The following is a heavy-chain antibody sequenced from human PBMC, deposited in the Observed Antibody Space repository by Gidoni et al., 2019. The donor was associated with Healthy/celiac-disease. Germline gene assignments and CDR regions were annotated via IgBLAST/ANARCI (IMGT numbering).Heavy chain of an antibody. D-gene: IGHD3-3*01. V-gene: IGHV3-21*01. CDR3: ARGGTIFGVEPDY. Sequence: AASGFTFSSYSMNWVRQAPGKGLEWVSSISSSSSYIYYADSVKGRFTISRDNAKNSLYLQMSSLRAEDTAVYYGARGGTIFGVEPDYWGQGTLVTVSS. CDR1: GFTFSSYS. CDR2: ISSSSSYI. J-gene: IGHJ4*02.